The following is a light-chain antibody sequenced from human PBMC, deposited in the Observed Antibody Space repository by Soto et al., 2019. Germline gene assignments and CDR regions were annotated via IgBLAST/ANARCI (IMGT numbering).Light chain of an antibody. CDR3: QQYNTYSPTWT. V-gene: IGKV1-5*03. CDR2: EAS. Sequence: DIQMTQSPSTLSASVGDRVTITCRPSQSISSRLAWYQLKPGKAPKLLIYEASSLESGVPSRFSGSGSGTAFTLTISSLQPDDFATYFCQQYNTYSPTWTFGQGTKVDIK. CDR1: QSISSR. J-gene: IGKJ1*01.